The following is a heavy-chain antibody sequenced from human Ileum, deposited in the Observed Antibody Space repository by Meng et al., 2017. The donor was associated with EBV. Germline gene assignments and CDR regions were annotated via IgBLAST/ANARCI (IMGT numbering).Heavy chain of an antibody. D-gene: IGHD3-16*01. V-gene: IGHV1-8*01. CDR2: MNSYTSNA. Sequence: VELVQSGAEVKKPGASVKVSCKASGYTFITHDINWVRQAAGQGLESIGWMNSYTSNAGYAQKFRGRVTMTRDTSINPAYLEVISLTSEDTAVYYCARGSGAGGRDWFDPWGQGTLVTVSS. CDR1: GYTFITHD. J-gene: IGHJ5*02. CDR3: ARGSGAGGRDWFDP.